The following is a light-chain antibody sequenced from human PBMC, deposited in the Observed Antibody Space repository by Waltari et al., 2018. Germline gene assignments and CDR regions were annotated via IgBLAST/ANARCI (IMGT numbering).Light chain of an antibody. Sequence: SYELSQPPSVSVSPGQTASVTCSGDQLGDKYAFWYQQKPGQSPVLVIYQDTRRPSGIPDRFSGSNSGNTATLTISGTQAMDEADYYCQAWDSSTVFFGGGTRLTVL. CDR1: QLGDKY. CDR3: QAWDSSTVF. J-gene: IGLJ2*01. V-gene: IGLV3-1*01. CDR2: QDT.